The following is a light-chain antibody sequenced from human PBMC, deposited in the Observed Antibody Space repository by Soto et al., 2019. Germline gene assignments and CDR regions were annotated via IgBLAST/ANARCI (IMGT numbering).Light chain of an antibody. J-gene: IGKJ2*03. V-gene: IGKV4-1*01. CDR3: QQYYSSRS. CDR1: QSVLHSSHQKSY. CDR2: WAS. Sequence: DIVMTQSPDSLAVSLGERAIINCKSSQSVLHSSHQKSYLAWYQQRPRQPPKLLFYWASTRESGVPDRFSGAGSGTDFTLTISGLQAEDVAVYYCQQYYSSRSFGQGTKLEIK.